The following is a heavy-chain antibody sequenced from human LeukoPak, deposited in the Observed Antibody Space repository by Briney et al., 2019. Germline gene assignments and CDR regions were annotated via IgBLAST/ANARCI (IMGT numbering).Heavy chain of an antibody. D-gene: IGHD2-2*01. CDR3: AASLPNIVVVPATKGPFGY. CDR1: GFTFSSYA. Sequence: GGSLRLSCAASGFTFSSYAMHWVRQAPGKGLEWVAVISYDGSNKYYADSVKGRFTISRDNSKNTLYLQMNSLRAEDTAVYYCAASLPNIVVVPATKGPFGYWGQGALVTVSS. J-gene: IGHJ4*02. V-gene: IGHV3-30*04. CDR2: ISYDGSNK.